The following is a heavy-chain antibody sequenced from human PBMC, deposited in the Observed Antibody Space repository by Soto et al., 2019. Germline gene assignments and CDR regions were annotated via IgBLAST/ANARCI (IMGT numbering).Heavy chain of an antibody. CDR1: GFTFSDYY. CDR3: ARDHHRYSGYDDVDY. Sequence: QVQLVESGGGLVKPGGSLRLSCAASGFTFSDYYMSWIRQAPGTGLEGVSYISSSSSYTNYADSVKGRFTISRDNAKNSLYLQMNSLRAEDTAVYYCARDHHRYSGYDDVDYWGQGTLVTVSS. J-gene: IGHJ4*02. D-gene: IGHD5-12*01. V-gene: IGHV3-11*05. CDR2: ISSSSSYT.